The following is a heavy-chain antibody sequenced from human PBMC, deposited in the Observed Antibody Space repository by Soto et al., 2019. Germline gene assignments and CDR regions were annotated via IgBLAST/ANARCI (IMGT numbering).Heavy chain of an antibody. Sequence: SETLSLTCRVYGGSFRNYYCIWVRQPPGKGLEWLALVHYSGEDTYNLSLQSRITISLDTSNNQFFLKMTYVNAADTAMYFCTRAERSPRSWFDNWGQGTQVTVSS. J-gene: IGHJ4*02. CDR2: VHYSGED. CDR3: TRAERSPRSWFDN. D-gene: IGHD6-25*01. CDR1: GGSFRNYY. V-gene: IGHV4-34*01.